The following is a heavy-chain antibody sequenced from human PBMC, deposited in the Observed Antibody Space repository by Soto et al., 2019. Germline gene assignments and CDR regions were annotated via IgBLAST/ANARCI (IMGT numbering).Heavy chain of an antibody. CDR3: TKSRGVAGRPLDD. CDR1: GFIFEDYA. V-gene: IGHV3-9*01. Sequence: EVQLVESGGGLVQPGRSLRLSCAASGFIFEDYAVHWVRQAPGKGLEWVSSITWNSDSLAYTGSVKGRFTISRDNAKNSLYLEMDSLRPEDTALYFCTKSRGVAGRPLDDWGQGTFVTVSS. J-gene: IGHJ4*02. D-gene: IGHD6-6*01. CDR2: ITWNSDSL.